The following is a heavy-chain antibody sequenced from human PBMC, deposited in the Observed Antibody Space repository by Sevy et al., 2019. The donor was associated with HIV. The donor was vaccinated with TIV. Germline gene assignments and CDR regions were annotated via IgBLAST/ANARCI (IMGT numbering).Heavy chain of an antibody. J-gene: IGHJ4*02. CDR3: SRKSTSYSHFDY. CDR2: FGIAGDT. V-gene: IGHV3-13*01. D-gene: IGHD1-26*01. Sequence: GEALKISCAASGFTFSFYDMHWVRQATGKGLEWVSGFGIAGDTYYAGSVKGRFTTSRDNAKNSLYLPMNSQRAGDTAVYYCSRKSTSYSHFDYWGQGTLVTVSS. CDR1: GFTFSFYD.